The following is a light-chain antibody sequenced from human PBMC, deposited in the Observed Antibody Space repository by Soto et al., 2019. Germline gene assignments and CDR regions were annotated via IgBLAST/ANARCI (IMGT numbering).Light chain of an antibody. Sequence: QSALTQPASVSGSPGQSITISCTGTSSDIGNYDFVSWYQQVPGTAPKAMIYEVSSRPSGVSNRFSGSKSGNTASLTISGLQAEDEADYYCASYGGRDDMIFGGGTKLTVL. J-gene: IGLJ2*01. CDR2: EVS. CDR1: SSDIGNYDF. CDR3: ASYGGRDDMI. V-gene: IGLV2-14*01.